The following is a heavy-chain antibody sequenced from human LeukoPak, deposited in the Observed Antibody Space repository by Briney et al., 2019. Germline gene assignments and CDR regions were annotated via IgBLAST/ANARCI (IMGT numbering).Heavy chain of an antibody. CDR2: IIPIFGTA. CDR3: ATKRPLGYCSSTSCFTYYYYYMDV. J-gene: IGHJ6*03. CDR1: GGTFSSYA. D-gene: IGHD2-2*01. V-gene: IGHV1-69*05. Sequence: GASVKVSCKASGGTFSSYAISWVRQAPGQGLEWMGGIIPIFGTANYAQKFQGRVTITTDESTSTAYMELSSLRSEDTAVYYCATKRPLGYCSSTSCFTYYYYYMDVWGKGTTVTVSS.